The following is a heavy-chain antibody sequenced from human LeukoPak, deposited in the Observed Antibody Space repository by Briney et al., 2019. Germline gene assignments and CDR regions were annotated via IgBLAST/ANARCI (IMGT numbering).Heavy chain of an antibody. CDR3: AKFSGSSWYGEVDY. J-gene: IGHJ4*02. CDR1: GGTFSSYA. V-gene: IGHV1-69*06. Sequence: SVKVSCRASGGTFSSYAISWVRQAPGQGLEWMGGIIPIFGTANYAQKFQGRVTITADKSTSTAYMELSSLRSEDTAVYYCAKFSGSSWYGEVDYWGQGTLVTVSS. CDR2: IIPIFGTA. D-gene: IGHD6-13*01.